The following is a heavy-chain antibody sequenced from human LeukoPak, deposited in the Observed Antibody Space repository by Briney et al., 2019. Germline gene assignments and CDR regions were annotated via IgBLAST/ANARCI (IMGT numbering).Heavy chain of an antibody. D-gene: IGHD2-2*01. V-gene: IGHV4-39*07. CDR2: INHSGST. CDR3: ARGPAMPPEGYMDV. Sequence: PSETLSLTCTVSGGSISSSSYYWGWIRQPPGKGLEWIGEINHSGSTNYNPSLKSRVTISVDTSKNQFSLKLSSVTAADTAVYYCARGPAMPPEGYMDVWGKGTTVTVSS. CDR1: GGSISSSSYY. J-gene: IGHJ6*03.